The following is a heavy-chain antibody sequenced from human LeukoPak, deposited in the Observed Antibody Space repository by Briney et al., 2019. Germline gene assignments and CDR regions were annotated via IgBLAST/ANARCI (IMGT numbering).Heavy chain of an antibody. CDR3: AREMATIPYYYYYYGMDV. D-gene: IGHD5-24*01. CDR2: ISGSGGST. CDR1: GFTFSSYA. Sequence: GGSLRLSCAASGFTFSSYAMSWVRQAPGKGLEWVSAISGSGGSTYYADSVKGRFTISRDNAKNSLYLQMNSLRAEDTAVYYCAREMATIPYYYYYYGMDVWGQGTTVTVSS. V-gene: IGHV3-23*01. J-gene: IGHJ6*02.